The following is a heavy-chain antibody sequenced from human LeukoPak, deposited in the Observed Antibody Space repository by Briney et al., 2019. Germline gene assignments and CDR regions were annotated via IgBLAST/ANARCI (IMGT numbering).Heavy chain of an antibody. D-gene: IGHD6-19*01. CDR3: ARAAVAGTRVWFDP. CDR1: GFTFSSYG. CDR2: ISGSGGST. V-gene: IGHV3-23*01. J-gene: IGHJ5*02. Sequence: GGSLRLSCAASGFTFSSYGMSWVRQAPGKGLEWVSAISGSGGSTYYADSVKGRFTISKDNAKNSLYLQMNSLRAEDTAVYYCARAAVAGTRVWFDPWGQGTLVTVSS.